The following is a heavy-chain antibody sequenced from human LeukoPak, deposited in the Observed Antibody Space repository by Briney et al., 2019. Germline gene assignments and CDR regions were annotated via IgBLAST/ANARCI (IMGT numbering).Heavy chain of an antibody. Sequence: SGTLSLTCAVSGGSISSSNWWSWVRQPPGKGLEWIGEIYHSGSTNYNPSLKSRLTISVDKSKNQFSLKLSSVTAADTAVYYCSRDYHPSGFDYWGQGTLVTVSS. CDR2: IYHSGST. CDR3: SRDYHPSGFDY. V-gene: IGHV4-4*02. CDR1: GGSISSSNW. D-gene: IGHD2-2*01. J-gene: IGHJ4*02.